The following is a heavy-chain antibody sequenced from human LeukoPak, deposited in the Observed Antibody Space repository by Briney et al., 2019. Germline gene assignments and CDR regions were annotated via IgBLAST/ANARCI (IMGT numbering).Heavy chain of an antibody. V-gene: IGHV1-18*01. Sequence: ASVKVSCKASGYTFTSYGISWVRQAPGQGLECMGWISAYNGNTNYAQKLQGRVTMTTDTSTSTAYMELRSLRSDDTAVYYCARDRVASGSYYRHDAFDIWGQGTMVTVSS. J-gene: IGHJ3*02. CDR2: ISAYNGNT. CDR1: GYTFTSYG. CDR3: ARDRVASGSYYRHDAFDI. D-gene: IGHD1-26*01.